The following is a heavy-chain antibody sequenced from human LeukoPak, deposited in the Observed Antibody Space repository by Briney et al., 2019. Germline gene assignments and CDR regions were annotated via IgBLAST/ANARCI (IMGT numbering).Heavy chain of an antibody. J-gene: IGHJ6*03. CDR3: ARGGPGRSLTIVPERTKYYMDV. CDR2: IKQDGREK. D-gene: IGHD1-26*01. CDR1: GFTFSSYW. V-gene: IGHV3-7*01. Sequence: GGPLRLSCAASGFTFSSYWMSWVRQAPGKGLEWVANIKQDGREKYYVDSVKGRFTISRDNAKNSLYLQMNSLRAEDTAVYYCARGGPGRSLTIVPERTKYYMDVWGKGATVTVSS.